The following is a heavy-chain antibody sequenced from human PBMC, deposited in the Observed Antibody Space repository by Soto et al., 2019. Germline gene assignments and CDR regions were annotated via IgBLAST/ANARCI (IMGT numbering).Heavy chain of an antibody. J-gene: IGHJ3*02. V-gene: IGHV1-18*04. CDR3: ARSVSSSVANQWLDDAFDI. CDR1: GYTFTSYG. CDR2: ISAYNGNT. D-gene: IGHD6-19*01. Sequence: ASVKVSCKASGYTFTSYGISWVRQAPGQGLEWMGWISAYNGNTNYAQKLQGRVTMTTDTSTSTAYMELWSLRSDDTAVYYCARSVSSSVANQWLDDAFDIWGQGTMVTVSS.